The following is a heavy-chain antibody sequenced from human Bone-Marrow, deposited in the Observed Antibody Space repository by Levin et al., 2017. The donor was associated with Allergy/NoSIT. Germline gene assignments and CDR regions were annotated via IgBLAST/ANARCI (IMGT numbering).Heavy chain of an antibody. CDR1: GFTFSSYA. J-gene: IGHJ6*02. D-gene: IGHD3-10*01. Sequence: GESLKISCAASGFTFSSYAMSWVRQAPGKGLEWVSAISGSGGSTYYADSVKGRFTISRDNSKNTLYLQMNSLRAEDTAVYYCAKDQTGRGYYDDYGMDVWGQGTTVTVSS. V-gene: IGHV3-23*01. CDR2: ISGSGGST. CDR3: AKDQTGRGYYDDYGMDV.